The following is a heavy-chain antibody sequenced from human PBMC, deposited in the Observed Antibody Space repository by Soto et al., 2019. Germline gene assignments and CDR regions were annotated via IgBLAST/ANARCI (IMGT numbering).Heavy chain of an antibody. CDR2: INHSGST. D-gene: IGHD3-10*01. CDR1: GGSFSGYY. Sequence: SETLSLTCAVYGGSFSGYYWTWIRQPPGTGLEWIGEINHSGSTNYNPSLKSRVTISVDTSKNQFSLKLTSVTAADTATYFCAHTHGSGSYYPNHFDYWGQGTLVTVSS. J-gene: IGHJ4*02. V-gene: IGHV4-34*01. CDR3: AHTHGSGSYYPNHFDY.